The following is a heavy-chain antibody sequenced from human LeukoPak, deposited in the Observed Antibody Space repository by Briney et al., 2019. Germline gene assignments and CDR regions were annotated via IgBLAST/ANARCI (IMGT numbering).Heavy chain of an antibody. J-gene: IGHJ4*02. V-gene: IGHV4-61*02. CDR3: AREGRFPPEVLPRYFDY. Sequence: PSETLSLTCTVSGASISSGLYYWNWFRQPAGKELEWIGRIYNSGSTNYNPSPKSRVTISVDTPKNQFSLKLSSVTAADTAVYYCAREGRFPPEVLPRYFDYWGQGTLVTVSS. CDR1: GASISSGLYY. CDR2: IYNSGST. D-gene: IGHD1-26*01.